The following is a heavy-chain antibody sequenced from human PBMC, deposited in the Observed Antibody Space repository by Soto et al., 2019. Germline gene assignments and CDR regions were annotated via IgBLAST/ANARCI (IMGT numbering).Heavy chain of an antibody. CDR1: GYTFTSYG. V-gene: IGHV1-18*01. D-gene: IGHD3-16*02. Sequence: GASVKVSCKASGYTFTSYGISWVRQAPGQGLEWMGWISAYNGNTNYAQKLQGRVTMTTDTSTSTAYMELRSLRSDDTAVYYCARATIPYYDYIWGSYRYKQGYYYFDYWGQGTLVTVSS. CDR2: ISAYNGNT. CDR3: ARATIPYYDYIWGSYRYKQGYYYFDY. J-gene: IGHJ4*02.